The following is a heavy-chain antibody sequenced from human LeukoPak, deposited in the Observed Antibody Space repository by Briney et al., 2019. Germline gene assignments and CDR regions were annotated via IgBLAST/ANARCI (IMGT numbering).Heavy chain of an antibody. D-gene: IGHD1-20*01. Sequence: ASVTVSCKASGYTFTTYYVHWVRQAPGQGLEWMGMIDPSGGSTNYAQKFQGRVAMTRDTSTSTVYMDLSSLRSEDTAVYYCARVPNWNAILDYWGQGTLVTVSS. CDR2: IDPSGGST. V-gene: IGHV1-46*01. CDR3: ARVPNWNAILDY. J-gene: IGHJ4*02. CDR1: GYTFTTYY.